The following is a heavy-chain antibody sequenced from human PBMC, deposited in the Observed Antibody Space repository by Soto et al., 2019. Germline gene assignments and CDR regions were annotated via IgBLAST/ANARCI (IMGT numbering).Heavy chain of an antibody. V-gene: IGHV4-39*01. Sequence: QLQLQESGPGLVKPSETLSLTCTVSGGSISSSSYYWGWIRQPPGKGLEWIGTINYSGSTYYNASLESRVTISVDTSKKQFSLKLSSVTAADTAVYYCARLPRIQLWLWYFDYWGQGTLVTVSS. CDR2: INYSGST. D-gene: IGHD5-18*01. CDR3: ARLPRIQLWLWYFDY. CDR1: GGSISSSSYY. J-gene: IGHJ4*02.